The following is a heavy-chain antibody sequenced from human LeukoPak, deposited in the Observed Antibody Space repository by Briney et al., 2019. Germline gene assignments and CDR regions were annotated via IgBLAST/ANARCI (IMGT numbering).Heavy chain of an antibody. D-gene: IGHD5-18*01. CDR1: GDTVSGFS. J-gene: IGHJ4*02. CDR2: FDPEDGAR. Sequence: ASVKVSCKVSGDTVSGFSIHWVRQAPGHGLEWMGGFDPEDGARIFAQKFQGRVTMTEDTSTDTAYMDLSSLRSEDTAVYYCATGYTYDYSLYWGQGTLVTVSS. V-gene: IGHV1-24*01. CDR3: ATGYTYDYSLY.